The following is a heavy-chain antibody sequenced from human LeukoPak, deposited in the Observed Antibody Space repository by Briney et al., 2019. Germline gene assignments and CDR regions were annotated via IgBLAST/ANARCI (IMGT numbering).Heavy chain of an antibody. Sequence: GGSLRLSCAASGFTVSTNYMSRVRQAPGKGLEWVSLIYSGGGTYYADSVKGRFTISRDNSRNTLSLQMNSLRVDDTAVYYCARGFRSVTTWGYFDYWGQGALVTVSS. D-gene: IGHD4-17*01. CDR3: ARGFRSVTTWGYFDY. J-gene: IGHJ4*02. V-gene: IGHV3-66*01. CDR2: IYSGGGT. CDR1: GFTVSTNY.